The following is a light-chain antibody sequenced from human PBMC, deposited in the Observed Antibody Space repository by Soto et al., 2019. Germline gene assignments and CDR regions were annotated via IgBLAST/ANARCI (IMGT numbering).Light chain of an antibody. CDR3: SSYTSRSTLG. CDR1: RSDVGGYNY. J-gene: IGLJ2*01. Sequence: QSALTQPASVSGSPGQSITISCTGTRSDVGGYNYVSWYQQHPGKAPKVMIYDVSNRPSWVSNRFSGSKSGNTASLTISGIQAEDEADYYCSSYTSRSTLGFGGGTKLTVL. V-gene: IGLV2-14*03. CDR2: DVS.